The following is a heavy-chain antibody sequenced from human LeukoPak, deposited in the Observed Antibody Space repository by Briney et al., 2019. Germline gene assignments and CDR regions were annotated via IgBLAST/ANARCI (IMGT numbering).Heavy chain of an antibody. D-gene: IGHD2-21*01. CDR2: IRYDGSNK. CDR3: AKRRGEDYFDY. CDR1: GFTFSSYG. V-gene: IGHV3-30*02. J-gene: IGHJ4*02. Sequence: GGSLRLPCAASGFTFSSYGMHWVRQTPGKGLEWVAFIRYDGSNKDYGDSVKGRFTISRDNSKNTVYLQMNSLRAEDTAIYYCAKRRGEDYFDYWVQGSLVTVSS.